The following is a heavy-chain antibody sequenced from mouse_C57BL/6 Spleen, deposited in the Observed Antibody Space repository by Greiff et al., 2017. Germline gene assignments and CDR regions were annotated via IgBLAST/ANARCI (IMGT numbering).Heavy chain of an antibody. CDR3: AREDYGSSYGYFDV. J-gene: IGHJ1*03. Sequence: VQLQQSGAELVRPGASVKLSCKASGYTFTDYYINWVKQRPGQGLEWIARIYPGSGNTYYNEKFKGKATLTAEKSSSTAYMQLSSLTSEDSAVYFCAREDYGSSYGYFDVWGTGTTVTVSS. CDR1: GYTFTDYY. V-gene: IGHV1-76*01. CDR2: IYPGSGNT. D-gene: IGHD1-1*01.